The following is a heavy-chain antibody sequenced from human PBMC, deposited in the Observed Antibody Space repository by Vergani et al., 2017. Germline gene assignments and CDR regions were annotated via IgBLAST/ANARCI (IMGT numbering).Heavy chain of an antibody. CDR3: ARDRCGFEGSSSEFDY. CDR2: ISSSGSTI. D-gene: IGHD6-6*01. J-gene: IGHJ4*02. Sequence: EVQLVESGGGLVQPGGSLRLSCAASGFTFSSYEMNWVRQAPGKGLEWVSYISSSGSTIYYADSVKGRFTISRDNAKNSLYLQMNSLRAEDTAVYYCARDRCGFEGSSSEFDYWGQGTLVTVSS. CDR1: GFTFSSYE. V-gene: IGHV3-48*03.